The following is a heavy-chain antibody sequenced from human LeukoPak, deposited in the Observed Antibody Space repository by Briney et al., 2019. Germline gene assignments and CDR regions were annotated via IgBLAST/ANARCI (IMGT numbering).Heavy chain of an antibody. CDR2: ITGSGGNT. D-gene: IGHD3-9*01. V-gene: IGHV3-23*01. CDR1: GFTFSNYA. CDR3: AKWGDFDVLTGHYVPDF. J-gene: IGHJ4*02. Sequence: GGSLRLSCAASGFTFSNYAMSWVRQAPGKGLEWVSAITGSGGNTYYADPVKGRFTISRDNSKNTLYLQMNSLRDEDTAVYYCAKWGDFDVLTGHYVPDFWGQGTLVTVSS.